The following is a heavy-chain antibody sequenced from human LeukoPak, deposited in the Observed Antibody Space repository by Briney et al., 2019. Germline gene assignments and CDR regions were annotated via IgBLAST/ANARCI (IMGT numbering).Heavy chain of an antibody. D-gene: IGHD1-26*01. CDR3: AGRPYSGSYPDFFEY. CDR1: GGSISSYY. Sequence: PSETLSLTCTVSGGSISSYYWSWIRQPPGKGLEWIGYIYYSGSTNYNPSLKSRVTISVDTSKNQFSLKLSSVTAADTAVYYCAGRPYSGSYPDFFEYWGQGTLVTVSS. CDR2: IYYSGST. J-gene: IGHJ4*02. V-gene: IGHV4-59*08.